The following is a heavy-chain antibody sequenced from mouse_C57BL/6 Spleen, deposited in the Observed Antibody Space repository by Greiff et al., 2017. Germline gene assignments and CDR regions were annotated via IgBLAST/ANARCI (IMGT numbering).Heavy chain of an antibody. CDR1: GYTFTSYG. CDR2: IYPRSGNT. Sequence: VKLMESGAELARPGASVKLSCTASGYTFTSYGISWVTQRTGQGLEWIREIYPRSGNTYYNEKFKGKATLTADKSSSTAYMELRSLTSEDSAVCFCAREDYCSSPPWGQGTTLTVSS. V-gene: IGHV1-81*01. CDR3: AREDYCSSPP. J-gene: IGHJ2*01. D-gene: IGHD1-1*01.